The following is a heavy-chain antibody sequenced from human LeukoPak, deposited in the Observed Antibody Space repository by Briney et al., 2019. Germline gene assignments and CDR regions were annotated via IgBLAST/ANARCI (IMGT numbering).Heavy chain of an antibody. CDR3: TRDLWFGELFY. J-gene: IGHJ4*02. CDR2: IRSKAYGGTT. CDR1: GFTFGDYA. D-gene: IGHD3-10*01. Sequence: GGSLRLSCTASGFTFGDYAMSWVRQAPGKGLEWVGFIRSKAYGGTTEYAASVKGRFTISRDDSKSIAYLQMNSLKTEDTAVYYCTRDLWFGELFYWGQGTLVTVSS. V-gene: IGHV3-49*04.